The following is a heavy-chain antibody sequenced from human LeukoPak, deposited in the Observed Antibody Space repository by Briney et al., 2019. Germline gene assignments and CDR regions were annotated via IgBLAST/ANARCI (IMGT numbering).Heavy chain of an antibody. D-gene: IGHD2-2*01. V-gene: IGHV3-23*01. J-gene: IGHJ4*02. CDR3: THGSMYQLDY. CDR1: GFSFSSHG. CDR2: IIGGAGST. Sequence: GGTLRLSCAASGFSFSSHGMSWVRQAPGKGLEWVSGIIGGAGSTYYADSVKGRFTISRDNSKNTLYLQMNGLRAEDTAVYYCTHGSMYQLDYWGQGTLVTVSP.